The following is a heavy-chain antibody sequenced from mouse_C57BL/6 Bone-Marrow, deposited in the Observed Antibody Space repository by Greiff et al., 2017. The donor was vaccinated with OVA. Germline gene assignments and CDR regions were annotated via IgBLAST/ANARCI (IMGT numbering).Heavy chain of an antibody. D-gene: IGHD1-1*01. J-gene: IGHJ2*01. Sequence: QVQLQQPGAELVMPGASVKLSCKASGYTFTSYWMHWVKQRPGQGLEWIGEIDPSDSSTNYNQKFKGKSTLTVDKSSSTAYMQLSSLTSEDSAVYYCARWGFTTVPYFDDWGQGTALTVSS. V-gene: IGHV1-69*01. CDR2: IDPSDSST. CDR1: GYTFTSYW. CDR3: ARWGFTTVPYFDD.